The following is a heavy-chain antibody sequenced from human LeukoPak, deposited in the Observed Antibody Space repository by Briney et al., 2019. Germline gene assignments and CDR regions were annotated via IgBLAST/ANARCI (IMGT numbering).Heavy chain of an antibody. CDR2: IWYDGSNK. CDR3: ARGGEAFDI. V-gene: IGHV3-33*01. D-gene: IGHD3-16*01. J-gene: IGHJ3*02. Sequence: GRSLRLSCAASGFTFSSYGMHWVRQAPGKGLEWVAVIWYDGSNKYYADSVKGRFIISRDNSKNTLYLQMNSLRAEDTAVYYCARGGEAFDIWGQGTMVTVSS. CDR1: GFTFSSYG.